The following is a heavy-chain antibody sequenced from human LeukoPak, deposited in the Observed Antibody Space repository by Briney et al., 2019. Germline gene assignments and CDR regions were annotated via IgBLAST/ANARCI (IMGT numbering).Heavy chain of an antibody. D-gene: IGHD5-18*01. CDR1: GFTFDNYA. CDR2: ISGSGHST. CDR3: AQDRFSGYTYGWGLFDY. J-gene: IGHJ4*02. Sequence: GGSLRLSCAASGFTFDNYAMSWVRQAPGKGLEWVSAISGSGHSTPYADSVEGRFTISRDNSRNTLYLQMNSLRAEDTAVYYCAQDRFSGYTYGWGLFDYWGQGTLATVSS. V-gene: IGHV3-23*01.